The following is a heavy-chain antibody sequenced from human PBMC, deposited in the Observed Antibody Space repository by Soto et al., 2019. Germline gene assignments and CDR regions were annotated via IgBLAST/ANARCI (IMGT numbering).Heavy chain of an antibody. CDR1: GFTFSSYA. Sequence: GGSLRLSCAASGFTFSSYAIIWVRQAPEKGLEWVSVISGSDDSTYYADSVKGRFTISRDNSKNTLYLQMNSLRAEDTAVYYCAKRSTSSTFDSWGQGTLVTVSS. CDR2: ISGSDDST. V-gene: IGHV3-23*01. J-gene: IGHJ4*02. CDR3: AKRSTSSTFDS. D-gene: IGHD6-6*01.